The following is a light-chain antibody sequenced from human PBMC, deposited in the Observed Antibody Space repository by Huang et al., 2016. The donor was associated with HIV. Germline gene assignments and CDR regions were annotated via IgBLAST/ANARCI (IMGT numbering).Light chain of an antibody. CDR1: QSVSRS. CDR3: QQYDNWPPT. V-gene: IGKV3-15*01. J-gene: IGKJ1*01. Sequence: EIVMTQSPATLSVPPGERATLSCRASQSVSRSLAWYQQKPGQAPRLLIYGASTRATGIPARFSGSGSGTEFTLTISSLQSEDFAVYYCQQYDNWPPTFGQGTKVEIK. CDR2: GAS.